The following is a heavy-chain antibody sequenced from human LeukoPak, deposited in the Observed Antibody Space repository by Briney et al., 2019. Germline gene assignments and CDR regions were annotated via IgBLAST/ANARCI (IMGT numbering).Heavy chain of an antibody. Sequence: SETLSLTCTVSGASISSYHWSWIRQPPGKGLEWIGYIYNSGTTNYNPSLMSRVTISLDTSKNQFSLGLSSVTAADTAVYHCARHSLAVAGAGYFDFWGQGMLVTVSS. J-gene: IGHJ4*02. CDR3: ARHSLAVAGAGYFDF. CDR2: IYNSGTT. CDR1: GASISSYH. D-gene: IGHD6-19*01. V-gene: IGHV4-59*08.